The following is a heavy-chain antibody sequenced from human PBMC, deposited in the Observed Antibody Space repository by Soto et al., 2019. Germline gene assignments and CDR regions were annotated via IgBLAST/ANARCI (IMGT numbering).Heavy chain of an antibody. V-gene: IGHV4-30-4*01. CDR1: GGSIISDSYY. D-gene: IGHD2-2*01. CDR2: MYYSGST. Sequence: PSETLSLTCTVSGGSIISDSYYRTWIRQPPGKGLEWIGYMYYSGSTYYNPSLKSRVSISVDTSKNQFSLKLSSVTAADTAVYYCARVPDRWGQGTLVTVSS. CDR3: ARVPDR. J-gene: IGHJ5*02.